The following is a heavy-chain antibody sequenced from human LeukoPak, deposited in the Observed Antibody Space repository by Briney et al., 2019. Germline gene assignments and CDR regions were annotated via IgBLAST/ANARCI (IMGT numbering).Heavy chain of an antibody. J-gene: IGHJ6*02. V-gene: IGHV3-21*01. D-gene: IGHD3-10*01. CDR3: ARDSEIRYYYGSGTPPGYGMDV. CDR2: ISSGSSYI. CDR1: GFTFRSYG. Sequence: GGSLRLSCAASGFTFRSYGMNWVRQAPGKGLEWVSSISSGSSYIYYADSVKGRSNISRDNAKTSLYLQMNSLRAEDTAVYYCARDSEIRYYYGSGTPPGYGMDVWGHGTTVTVSS.